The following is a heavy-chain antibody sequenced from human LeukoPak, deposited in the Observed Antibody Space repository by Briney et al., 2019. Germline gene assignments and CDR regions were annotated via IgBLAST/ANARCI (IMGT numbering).Heavy chain of an antibody. CDR2: FYSGGNT. D-gene: IGHD6-19*01. CDR3: AKLPSSGWLDY. J-gene: IGHJ4*02. Sequence: GGSLRLSCVVSGFTVSNNYMSWVRQAPGKGLEWVSAFYSGGNTYYAGSVKGRFIISRDSSKNTLYLQMYNLRPEDTAMYFCAKLPSSGWLDYWGQGTLVTVSS. V-gene: IGHV3-53*01. CDR1: GFTVSNNY.